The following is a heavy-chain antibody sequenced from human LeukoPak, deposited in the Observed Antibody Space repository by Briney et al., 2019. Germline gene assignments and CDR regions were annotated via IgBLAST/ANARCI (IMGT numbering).Heavy chain of an antibody. J-gene: IGHJ3*02. CDR2: ISRRSIGTA. Sequence: GGSLRLSCAASGFTFSEYAMTWVRQAPGKRLEWVSTISRRSIGTAYYADSVKDRFTISRDNSKNTLYLQMNSLRAEDTAVYYCVKDDCSSIIIGGALDIWGQGTMVTVSS. CDR3: VKDDCSSIIIGGALDI. D-gene: IGHD2-21*02. CDR1: GFTFSEYA. V-gene: IGHV3-23*01.